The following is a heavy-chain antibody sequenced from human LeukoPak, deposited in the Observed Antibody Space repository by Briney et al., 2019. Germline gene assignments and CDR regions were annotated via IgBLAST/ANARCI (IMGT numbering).Heavy chain of an antibody. V-gene: IGHV4-34*01. CDR1: GGSFSGYY. J-gene: IGHJ4*02. CDR2: INHSGST. D-gene: IGHD3-10*01. CDR3: ARDRAITFDY. Sequence: SETLSLTCAVYGGSFSGYYWSWIRQPPGEGLEWIGEINHSGSTNYNPSLKSRVTISVDTSKNQFSLKLSSVTAADTAVYYCARDRAITFDYWGQGTLVTVSS.